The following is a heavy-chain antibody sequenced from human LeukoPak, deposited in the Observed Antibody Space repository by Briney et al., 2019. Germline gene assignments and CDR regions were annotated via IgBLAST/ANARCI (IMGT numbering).Heavy chain of an antibody. J-gene: IGHJ6*03. Sequence: GESLKISCKASGYIFATSWVGWVRQVPGKGLEWMGIIYPDDSETRYSPSFQGQVTISADKSLSTAYLQWSSLKASDTGIYFCARQVEQLAPFFYYYMDVWGKGTAVTVSS. D-gene: IGHD1/OR15-1a*01. CDR1: GYIFATSW. V-gene: IGHV5-51*01. CDR2: IYPDDSET. CDR3: ARQVEQLAPFFYYYMDV.